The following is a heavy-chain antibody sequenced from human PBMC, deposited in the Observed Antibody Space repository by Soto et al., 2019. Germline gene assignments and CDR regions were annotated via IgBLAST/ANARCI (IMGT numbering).Heavy chain of an antibody. D-gene: IGHD2-2*01. V-gene: IGHV3-30*18. Sequence: ESGGGVVQPGRSLRLSCAASGFTFSSYGMHWVRQAPGKGLEWVAVISYDGSNKYYADSVKGRFTISRDNSKNTLYLQMNSLRAEDTAVYYCAKDVVPAAEWYYFDYWGQGTLVTVSS. CDR3: AKDVVPAAEWYYFDY. CDR2: ISYDGSNK. CDR1: GFTFSSYG. J-gene: IGHJ4*02.